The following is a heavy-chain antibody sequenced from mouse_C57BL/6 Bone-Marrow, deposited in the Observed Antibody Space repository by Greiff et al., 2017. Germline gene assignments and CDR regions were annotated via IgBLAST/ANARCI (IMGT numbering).Heavy chain of an antibody. Sequence: QVQLQQPGAELVKPGASVKLSCKASGYTFTSYWMQWVKQRPGQGLEWIGEIDPSDSYNNSNQKFKGKATLTVDTSSSTAYMQLSSLTSEDSAVYYCARRDSWAWFAYWGQGTLVTVSA. CDR2: IDPSDSYN. D-gene: IGHD4-1*01. J-gene: IGHJ3*01. CDR1: GYTFTSYW. V-gene: IGHV1-50*01. CDR3: ARRDSWAWFAY.